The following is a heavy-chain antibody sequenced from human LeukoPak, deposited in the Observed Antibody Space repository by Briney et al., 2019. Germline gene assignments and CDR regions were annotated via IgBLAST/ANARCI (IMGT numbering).Heavy chain of an antibody. CDR1: GFTFSSYS. Sequence: GGSLRLSCAASGFTFSSYSMNWVRQAPGKGLEWVSSISSSSSYIYYADSVKGRFTISRDNAKNSLYLQMNSLRAEDTAVYYCARDIMVRGVIMSHAFDIWAKGQWSPSLQ. D-gene: IGHD3-10*01. V-gene: IGHV3-21*01. J-gene: IGHJ3*02. CDR3: ARDIMVRGVIMSHAFDI. CDR2: ISSSSSYI.